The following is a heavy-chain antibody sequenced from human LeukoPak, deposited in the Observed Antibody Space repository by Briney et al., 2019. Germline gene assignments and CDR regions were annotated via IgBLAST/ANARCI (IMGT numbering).Heavy chain of an antibody. Sequence: GGSLRLSCAASGFTFSSYSMSWVRQTPGRGLEWVSSISSGSGTYIYYAESVKGRFTTSRDNAKNSLYLQMNSLRAEDTAMYYCARLVTVTTYGSPDFWGQGTLVTVSS. CDR2: ISSGSGTYI. V-gene: IGHV3-21*06. D-gene: IGHD4-11*01. CDR3: ARLVTVTTYGSPDF. J-gene: IGHJ4*02. CDR1: GFTFSSYS.